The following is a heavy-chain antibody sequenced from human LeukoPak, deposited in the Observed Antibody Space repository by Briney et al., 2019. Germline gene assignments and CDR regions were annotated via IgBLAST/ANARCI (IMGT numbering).Heavy chain of an antibody. J-gene: IGHJ5*02. CDR2: ISSSSSYI. V-gene: IGHV3-21*01. Sequence: PGGSLRLSCAASGFTFSSYSMNWVRQAPGKGLEWVSSISSSSSYIYYADSVKGRFTISRDNAKNSLYLRMNSLRAEDTDVYYCANSPGFGVVIPWGQGTLVTVSS. CDR3: ANSPGFGVVIP. D-gene: IGHD3-3*01. CDR1: GFTFSSYS.